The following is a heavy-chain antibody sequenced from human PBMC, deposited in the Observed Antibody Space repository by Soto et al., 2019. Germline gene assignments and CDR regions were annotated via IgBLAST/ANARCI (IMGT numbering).Heavy chain of an antibody. CDR1: GYRITSYW. Sequence: EVQLVQSGAEVKKPGESLRMSCKASGYRITSYWISWVRQMPGKGLEWMGKIDPSDAYTIYSPSFQGHVTISVDKSINTAYLQWSSLKATDSAIYYCVRPRGAAADTFYGMDVWGQGTSVTVSS. D-gene: IGHD6-25*01. CDR3: VRPRGAAADTFYGMDV. V-gene: IGHV5-10-1*01. J-gene: IGHJ6*02. CDR2: IDPSDAYT.